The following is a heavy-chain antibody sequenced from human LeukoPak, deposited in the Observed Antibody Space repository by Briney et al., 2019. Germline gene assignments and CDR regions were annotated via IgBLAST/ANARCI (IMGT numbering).Heavy chain of an antibody. CDR3: ARHSRSGGLFYYYYGMDV. CDR1: GYSFTSYW. Sequence: GESLKISCKGSGYSFTSYWIGWVRQMPGKGLEWMGIIYPGDSDTRYSPSFQGQVTISADKSISTAYLQWSSLKASDTAMYYCARHSRSGGLFYYYYGMDVWGQGTTVTVSS. J-gene: IGHJ6*02. CDR2: IYPGDSDT. D-gene: IGHD2-15*01. V-gene: IGHV5-51*01.